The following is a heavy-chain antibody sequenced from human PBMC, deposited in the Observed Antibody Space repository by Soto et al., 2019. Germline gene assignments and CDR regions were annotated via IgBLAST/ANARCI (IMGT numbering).Heavy chain of an antibody. CDR2: ISYDGSNK. CDR3: ARDESTYSYGPEINWYFDL. V-gene: IGHV3-30-3*01. D-gene: IGHD5-18*01. CDR1: GFTFSSYA. Sequence: QMQLVESGGGVVQPGRSLRLSSAASGFTFSSYAFHWVRQAPGKGLEWVAVISYDGSNKYYADSVKGRFIISRDNSKNTLSLQMDSLRAEDTAVYYCARDESTYSYGPEINWYFDLWGRGTLVTVSS. J-gene: IGHJ2*01.